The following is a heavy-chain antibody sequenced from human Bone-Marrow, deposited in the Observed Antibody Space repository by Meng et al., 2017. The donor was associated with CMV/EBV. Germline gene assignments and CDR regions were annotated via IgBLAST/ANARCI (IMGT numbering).Heavy chain of an antibody. D-gene: IGHD3-10*01. CDR3: ARLCITMVRGWGFGFDP. CDR1: GFSLSTSGVG. V-gene: IGHV2-5*01. CDR2: IYWHDDK. Sequence: SGPTLVKPTQTLTLTCTFSGFSLSTSGVGVGWIRQPPGKALEWLALIYWHDDKRYSPSLKSRLTIPKDTSKNQVVLTMTNMDPVDTATYYCARLCITMVRGWGFGFDPWGQGTLVTVSS. J-gene: IGHJ5*02.